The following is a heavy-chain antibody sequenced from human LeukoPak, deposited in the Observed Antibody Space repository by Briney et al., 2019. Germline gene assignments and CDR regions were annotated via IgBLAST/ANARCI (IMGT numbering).Heavy chain of an antibody. CDR3: ARDGIVVVPAAPPARRYYYYGMDV. V-gene: IGHV4-59*01. D-gene: IGHD2-2*01. CDR1: GGSISSYY. J-gene: IGHJ6*04. Sequence: SETLSLTCTVSGGSISSYYWSWIRQPPGKGLVWIGYIYYSGSTNYNPSLKSRVTISVDTYKNQFSLKLSSVTAADTAVYYCARDGIVVVPAAPPARRYYYYGMDVWGKGTTVTVSS. CDR2: IYYSGST.